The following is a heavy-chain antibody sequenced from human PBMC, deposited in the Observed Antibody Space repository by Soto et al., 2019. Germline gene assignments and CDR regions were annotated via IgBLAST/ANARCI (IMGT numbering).Heavy chain of an antibody. CDR2: ISWDGADT. CDR1: GFTFDDYT. CDR3: AKESGGTFSFDH. Sequence: EVQLVESGGAVVQPGGSLRLSCAASGFTFDDYTMHWVRQAPGKGLEWVSLISWDGADTFYAGSVKGRFTISRDNSKSSLYLQLNSLGTEDTAVYYCAKESGGTFSFDHWGQGILVTVSS. V-gene: IGHV3-43*01. J-gene: IGHJ4*02. D-gene: IGHD2-15*01.